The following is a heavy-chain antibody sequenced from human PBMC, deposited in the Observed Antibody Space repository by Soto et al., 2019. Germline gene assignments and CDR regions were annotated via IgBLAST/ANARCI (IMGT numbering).Heavy chain of an antibody. Sequence: ASVKVSCKASGYTFIKYGISWVRQAPGQGLEWVGWISPYNGNTYYAQNFQGRITVTRDTSTSTAYMELRSLRSDDTAVYYCATTGGDCIQAVCYDYWGQGTLVTVSS. CDR1: GYTFIKYG. J-gene: IGHJ4*02. CDR2: ISPYNGNT. CDR3: ATTGGDCIQAVCYDY. D-gene: IGHD2-8*01. V-gene: IGHV1-18*01.